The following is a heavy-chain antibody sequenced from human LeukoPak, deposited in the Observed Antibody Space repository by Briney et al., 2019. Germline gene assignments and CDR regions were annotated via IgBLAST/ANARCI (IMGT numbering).Heavy chain of an antibody. V-gene: IGHV4-59*01. CDR1: GGSISSYY. D-gene: IGHD4-23*01. Sequence: PSETLSLTCTVSGGSISSYYWSWIRQPPGKGLEWIGYIYYSGSTNYNPSLKSRVTISVDTSKNQFSLKLSSVTAADTAVYFCARQNGYGGKIDYWGQGTLVTVSS. CDR2: IYYSGST. CDR3: ARQNGYGGKIDY. J-gene: IGHJ4*02.